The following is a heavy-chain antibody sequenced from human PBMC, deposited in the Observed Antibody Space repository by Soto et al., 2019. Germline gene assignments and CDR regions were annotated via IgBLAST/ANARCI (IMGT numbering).Heavy chain of an antibody. CDR3: ARTERGYSSAFDY. D-gene: IGHD6-19*01. J-gene: IGHJ4*02. Sequence: PSETMSLTSAVSGGTISSSNWWSRVRQPPEKGLEWIGEIYHSGSINYNPSLKSRVTISVDKSKNHFSLRLSSVTAADTAVYYCARTERGYSSAFDYWGQGTLVTVLL. CDR2: IYHSGSI. V-gene: IGHV4-4*02. CDR1: GGTISSSNW.